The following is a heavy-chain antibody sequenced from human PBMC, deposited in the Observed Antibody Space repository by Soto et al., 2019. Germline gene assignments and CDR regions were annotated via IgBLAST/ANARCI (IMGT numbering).Heavy chain of an antibody. J-gene: IGHJ4*02. Sequence: SQTLSLTCTVSGGSISSGGYYWSWIRQHPGKGLEWIGYIYYSGSTYYNPSLKSRVTISVDTSKNQFSLKLSSVTAADTAVYYCARVDSGYSGYEPPYYFDYWGQGTLVTVSS. CDR3: ARVDSGYSGYEPPYYFDY. V-gene: IGHV4-31*03. CDR1: GGSISSGGYY. D-gene: IGHD5-12*01. CDR2: IYYSGST.